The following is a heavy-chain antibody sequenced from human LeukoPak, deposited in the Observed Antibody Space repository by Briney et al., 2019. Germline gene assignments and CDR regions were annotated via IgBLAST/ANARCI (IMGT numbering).Heavy chain of an antibody. CDR2: IQPDGIDT. CDR1: GFNFNNYG. Sequence: PGGSPRLSCATSGFNFNNYGMHWVREPPGKGLEWVALIQPDGIDTYYADSVKGRFTVFRDNSKSTLYLQLNSLTPDDTAIYYCAKRDRTTEFDYWGQGTLVTVSS. V-gene: IGHV3-30*02. CDR3: AKRDRTTEFDY. D-gene: IGHD1-1*01. J-gene: IGHJ4*02.